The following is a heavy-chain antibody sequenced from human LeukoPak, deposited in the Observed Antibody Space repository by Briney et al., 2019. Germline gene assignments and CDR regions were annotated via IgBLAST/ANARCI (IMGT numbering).Heavy chain of an antibody. CDR2: ISGSGGST. CDR3: AKEEYSSGWYPYYYYGMDV. Sequence: GGSLRLSCVASGFTFSSYAMSWVRQAPGKGLEWVSAISGSGGSTYYADSVKGRFTISRDNSKNTLYLQMNSLRAEDTAVYYCAKEEYSSGWYPYYYYGMDVWGQGTTVTVSS. D-gene: IGHD6-19*01. CDR1: GFTFSSYA. J-gene: IGHJ6*02. V-gene: IGHV3-23*01.